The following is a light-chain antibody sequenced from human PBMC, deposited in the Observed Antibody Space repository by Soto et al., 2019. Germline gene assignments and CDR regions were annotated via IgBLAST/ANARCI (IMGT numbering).Light chain of an antibody. CDR2: DAS. J-gene: IGKJ1*01. Sequence: EIVMTQSPAALSVSPGERATLSCRASQSISRNLAWYQQRPGQSPRLLIYDASTRATGIPARFSGSGSGTEFTLIISSLQSENFAVYYCQQYHNWPQTFGQGTKVEIK. V-gene: IGKV3-15*01. CDR3: QQYHNWPQT. CDR1: QSISRN.